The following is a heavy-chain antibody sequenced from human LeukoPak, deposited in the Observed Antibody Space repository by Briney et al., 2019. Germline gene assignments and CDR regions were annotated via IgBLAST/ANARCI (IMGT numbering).Heavy chain of an antibody. CDR2: IYYSGGT. CDR3: ARAQNDYVWGSYRYEFYYFDY. D-gene: IGHD3-16*02. V-gene: IGHV4-39*01. Sequence: SETLSLTCTVSGVSISSSSYYWGWIRQPPGKGLEWIGSIYYSGGTYYNPSLKSRDTISVDTTKNQFFLKLSSVTAADTAVYYCARAQNDYVWGSYRYEFYYFDYWGQGTLVTVSS. J-gene: IGHJ4*02. CDR1: GVSISSSSYY.